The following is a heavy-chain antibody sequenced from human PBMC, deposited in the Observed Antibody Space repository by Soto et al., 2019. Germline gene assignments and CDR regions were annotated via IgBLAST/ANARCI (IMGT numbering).Heavy chain of an antibody. Sequence: GGSLRLSCAASGFTFSSYAMSWVRQAPGKGLEWVSAISGSGGSTYYADSVKGRFTISRDNSKNTLYLQMNSLRAEDTAVYYCAKDPRGVNFLPDNWFDPWGQGTLVTVSS. V-gene: IGHV3-23*01. D-gene: IGHD3-3*01. CDR3: AKDPRGVNFLPDNWFDP. J-gene: IGHJ5*02. CDR2: ISGSGGST. CDR1: GFTFSSYA.